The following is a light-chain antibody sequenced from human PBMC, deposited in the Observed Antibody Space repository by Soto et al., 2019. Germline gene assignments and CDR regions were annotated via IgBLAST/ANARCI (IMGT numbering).Light chain of an antibody. CDR2: TVS. V-gene: IGKV1-39*01. J-gene: IGKJ4*01. CDR1: QSIANL. Sequence: DIQMTQSPSSLSASVGDRITITCRASQSIANLLNWYQQRPGRAPNLLIYTVSSLESGVQSRFSGSGSGTHFTLNICSLQPEDFATYYCQQSDGIPLTFGGGTRVEIK. CDR3: QQSDGIPLT.